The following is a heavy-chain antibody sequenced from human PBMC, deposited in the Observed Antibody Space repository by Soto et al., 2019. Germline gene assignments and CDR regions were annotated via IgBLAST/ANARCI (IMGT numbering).Heavy chain of an antibody. Sequence: QVQLVESGGCVVQPGRSLRLSCAASGFTFSSYAMHWVRQAPGKGLEWVAVISYDGSNKYYADSVKGRFTISRDNSKNTLYLQMNSLRAEDTVVYYCARDYYRFNSGYGFSMDVWGQGTTVTVSS. CDR3: ARDYYRFNSGYGFSMDV. CDR2: ISYDGSNK. V-gene: IGHV3-30-3*01. CDR1: GFTFSSYA. J-gene: IGHJ6*02. D-gene: IGHD5-12*01.